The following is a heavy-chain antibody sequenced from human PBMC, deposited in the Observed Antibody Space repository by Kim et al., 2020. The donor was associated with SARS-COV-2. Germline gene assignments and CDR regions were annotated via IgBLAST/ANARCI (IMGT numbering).Heavy chain of an antibody. J-gene: IGHJ4*02. V-gene: IGHV4-59*13. CDR1: GGSISIYY. Sequence: SETLSLTCTVSGGSISIYYWSWIRQAPGKGLEWIGYIIYSGSTGYNPSLTSRVAMSVDTSKNQFSLKLSSVTSADTAVYYCARYSSTWEAFFDYWGQGTLVTVSS. D-gene: IGHD6-13*01. CDR3: ARYSSTWEAFFDY. CDR2: IIYSGST.